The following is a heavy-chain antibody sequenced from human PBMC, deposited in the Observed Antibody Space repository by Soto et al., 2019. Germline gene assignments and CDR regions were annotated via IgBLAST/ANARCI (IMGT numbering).Heavy chain of an antibody. J-gene: IGHJ4*02. D-gene: IGHD4-17*01. CDR2: IYYSGST. CDR1: GYSISSGYH. CDR3: AMHDYGVYYFDY. Sequence: PSETLSLTCTVSGYSISSGYHWSWIRQPPGKGLEWIGYIYYSGSTNYNPSLKSRVTISVDTSKNQFSLKLSSVTAADTAVYYCAMHDYGVYYFDYWGQGTLVTVSS. V-gene: IGHV4-61*01.